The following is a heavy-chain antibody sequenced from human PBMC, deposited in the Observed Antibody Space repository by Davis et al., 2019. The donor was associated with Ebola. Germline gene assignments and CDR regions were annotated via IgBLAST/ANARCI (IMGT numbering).Heavy chain of an antibody. J-gene: IGHJ4*02. D-gene: IGHD2-15*01. Sequence: AASVKVSCKVSGGTFSSYAISWVRQAPGQGLEWMGGIIPIFGTANYAQKFQGRVTITADKSTSTAYMELSSLRSEDTAVYYCARDRCSGGSCYLGGTPPDYWGQGTLVTVSS. CDR3: ARDRCSGGSCYLGGTPPDY. V-gene: IGHV1-69*06. CDR2: IIPIFGTA. CDR1: GGTFSSYA.